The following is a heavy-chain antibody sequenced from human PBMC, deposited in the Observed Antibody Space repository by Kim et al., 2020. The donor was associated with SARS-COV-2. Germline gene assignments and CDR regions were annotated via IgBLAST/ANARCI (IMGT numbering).Heavy chain of an antibody. CDR1: GGSISSGSYY. V-gene: IGHV4-61*02. CDR2: IYTSGST. D-gene: IGHD4-17*01. J-gene: IGHJ4*02. Sequence: SETLSLTCTVSGGSISSGSYYWSWIRQPAGKGLEWIGRIYTSGSTNYNPSLKSRVTISVDTSKNQFSLKLSSVTAADTAVYYCARVCLRGYGGNSYYFDYWGQGTLVTVSS. CDR3: ARVCLRGYGGNSYYFDY.